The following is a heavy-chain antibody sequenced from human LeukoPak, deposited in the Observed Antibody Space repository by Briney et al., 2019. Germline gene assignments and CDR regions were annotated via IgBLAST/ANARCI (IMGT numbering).Heavy chain of an antibody. CDR2: ISAYNGNT. Sequence: GASVKVSCKASGYTFTSYGISWVRQAPGQGLEWMGWISAYNGNTNYAQKLQGRVTMTTDTSTSTAYMELRSLRSDDTAVYYCARDVYYYDSSGYYYGADGPLSFDYWGQGTLVTVSS. CDR1: GYTFTSYG. D-gene: IGHD3-22*01. J-gene: IGHJ4*02. V-gene: IGHV1-18*01. CDR3: ARDVYYYDSSGYYYGADGPLSFDY.